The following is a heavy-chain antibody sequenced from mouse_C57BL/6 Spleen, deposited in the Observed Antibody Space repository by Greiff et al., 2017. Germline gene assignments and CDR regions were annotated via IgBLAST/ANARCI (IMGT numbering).Heavy chain of an antibody. D-gene: IGHD2-1*01. CDR2: IYPRSGNT. CDR1: GYTFTSYG. V-gene: IGHV1-81*01. CDR3: ARREGNPMDAMDY. J-gene: IGHJ4*01. Sequence: QVQLQQSGAELARPGASVQLSCKASGYTFTSYGISWVKQRTGQGLEWIGEIYPRSGNTYYNEKFKGKATLTADKSSSTAYMELRSLTSEDSAVYFCARREGNPMDAMDYWRQGTSATVSS.